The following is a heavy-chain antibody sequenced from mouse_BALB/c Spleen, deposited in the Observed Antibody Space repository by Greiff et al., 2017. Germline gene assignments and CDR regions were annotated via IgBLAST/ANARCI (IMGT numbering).Heavy chain of an antibody. Sequence: EVMLVESGGGLVQPGGSLKLSCAASGFTFSSYAMSWVRQSPEKRLEWVAEISSGGSYTYYPDTVTGRFTISRDNAKNTLYLEMSSLRSEDTAMYYGARDGGYAMDDWGQGTSVTVSS. CDR3: ARDGGYAMDD. CDR1: GFTFSSYA. J-gene: IGHJ4*01. CDR2: ISSGGSYT. V-gene: IGHV5-9-4*01.